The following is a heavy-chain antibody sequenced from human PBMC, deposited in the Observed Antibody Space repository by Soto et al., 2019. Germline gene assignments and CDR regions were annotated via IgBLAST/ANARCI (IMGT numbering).Heavy chain of an antibody. V-gene: IGHV1-8*01. D-gene: IGHD2-2*01. CDR2: MNPNSGNT. CDR1: GYTFTSYD. CDR3: ARGPAAMLSWFDP. Sequence: QVQLVQSGAEVKKPGASVKVSCKASGYTFTSYDINWVRQATGQGLEWMGWMNPNSGNTGYAQTFHGRVTMNRKTSISTAYMELISLRSRNTAVYYCARGPAAMLSWFDPWCQGTLVTDSS. J-gene: IGHJ5*02.